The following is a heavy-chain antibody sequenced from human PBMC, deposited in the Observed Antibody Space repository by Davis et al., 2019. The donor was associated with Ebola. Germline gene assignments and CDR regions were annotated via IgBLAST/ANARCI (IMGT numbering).Heavy chain of an antibody. CDR3: AREGIVARYGMDV. CDR1: GFTFRSYW. D-gene: IGHD6-6*01. J-gene: IGHJ6*02. Sequence: GESLKISCAASGFTFRSYWMHWVRQAPGKGLEWLSLIYSGGSTYYADSVEGRFTISRDNSKNTLYLQMNSLRAEDTAVYYCAREGIVARYGMDVWGQGTTVTVSS. CDR2: IYSGGST. V-gene: IGHV3-66*01.